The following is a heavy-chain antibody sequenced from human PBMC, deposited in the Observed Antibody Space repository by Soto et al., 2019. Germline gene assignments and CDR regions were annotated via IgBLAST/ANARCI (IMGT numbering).Heavy chain of an antibody. V-gene: IGHV4-39*01. CDR3: ASALPYCGGDCYSSFDY. CDR1: GGSISSSSYY. D-gene: IGHD2-21*02. Sequence: SETLSLTCTVSGGSISSSSYYWGWIRQPPGKGLEWIGSIYYSGSTYYNPSLKSRVTISVDTSKNQFSLKLSSVTAADTAVYYCASALPYCGGDCYSSFDYWGQGTLVTVSS. CDR2: IYYSGST. J-gene: IGHJ4*02.